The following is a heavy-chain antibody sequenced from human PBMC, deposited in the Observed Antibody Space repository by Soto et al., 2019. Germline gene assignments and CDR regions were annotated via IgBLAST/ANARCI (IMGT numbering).Heavy chain of an antibody. CDR2: ISAHNGNT. V-gene: IGHV1-18*01. CDR3: ARGRYGDY. Sequence: QVHLVQSGAEVKKPGASVKVSCKASGYTFTSYCITWVRQAPGQGLEWLGWISAHNGNTDYAQKLQGRVIVTRDTSTSTAYMELRSLISDDPAVYYCARGRYGDYWGQGALVTVSS. CDR1: GYTFTSYC. J-gene: IGHJ4*02. D-gene: IGHD1-1*01.